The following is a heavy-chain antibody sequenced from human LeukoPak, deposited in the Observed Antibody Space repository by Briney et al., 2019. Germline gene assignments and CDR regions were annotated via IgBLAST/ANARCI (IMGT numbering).Heavy chain of an antibody. CDR2: IKNYGNDT. CDR1: GFTFTSHW. Sequence: GGSLRLSCAASGFTFTSHWMHWVRQTPGKGLVWVSGIKNYGNDTSYTDSVKGRFTISRDNAKNTLYLQMDSLRAEDTAVYYCARDMNPTVFDFWGQGTLVTVSS. D-gene: IGHD3-16*01. V-gene: IGHV3-74*01. J-gene: IGHJ4*02. CDR3: ARDMNPTVFDF.